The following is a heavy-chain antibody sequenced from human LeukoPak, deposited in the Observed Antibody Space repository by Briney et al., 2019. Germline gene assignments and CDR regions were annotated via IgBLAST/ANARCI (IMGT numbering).Heavy chain of an antibody. J-gene: IGHJ4*02. D-gene: IGHD2-2*01. CDR1: GFTFSSYA. Sequence: GGSLRLSCAASGFTFSSYAMSWVRQAPGKGLEWVSAISGSGGSTYYADSVKGRFTISRDNSKNTLYLQMNSLRAEDTAVYYCAKPDGKKTRYCSSTSCYPFDYWGQGTLVTVSS. CDR2: ISGSGGST. V-gene: IGHV3-23*01. CDR3: AKPDGKKTRYCSSTSCYPFDY.